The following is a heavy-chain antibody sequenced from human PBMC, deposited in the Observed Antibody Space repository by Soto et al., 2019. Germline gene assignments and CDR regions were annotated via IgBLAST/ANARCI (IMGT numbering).Heavy chain of an antibody. CDR1: GYTFTSYD. D-gene: IGHD1-1*01. V-gene: IGHV1-8*01. CDR3: XXXXXXXNVDY. J-gene: IGHJ4*02. CDR2: MNPNSGNT. Sequence: QVQLVQSGAEVKKPGASVKVSCKASGYTFTSYDINXXXXXXXXGLEWMGWMNPNSGNTGYAQKFQGRVTMTRNTXXXXXXXXXXXXXXXXXXXXXXXXXXXXXNVDYWGQGTLVTVSS.